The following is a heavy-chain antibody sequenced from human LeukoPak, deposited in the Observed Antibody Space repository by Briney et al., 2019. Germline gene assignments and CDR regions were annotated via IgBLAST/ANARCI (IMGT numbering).Heavy chain of an antibody. CDR2: IRYDGIVT. J-gene: IGHJ2*01. V-gene: IGHV3-74*01. Sequence: GGSLRLSCVASEFTFSNYWIHWVRQPPGKGLVWVSRIRYDGIVTNYTDSVEGRFTISRDNAKNTVHLQMNSLRDDDTAVYYCARANPADFNLWGRGTLVTVSS. D-gene: IGHD1-14*01. CDR1: EFTFSNYW. CDR3: ARANPADFNL.